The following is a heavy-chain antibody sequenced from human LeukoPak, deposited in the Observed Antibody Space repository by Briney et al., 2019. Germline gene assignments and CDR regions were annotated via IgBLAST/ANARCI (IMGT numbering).Heavy chain of an antibody. CDR2: IYYSGST. CDR1: GGSINSSSYY. Sequence: PSETLSLTCTVSGGSINSSSYYWGWIRQPPGKGLEWIGSIYYSGSTYYNPSLKSRVTISVDTSKNQFSMKLSSVTAADTAVYYCAREDYGGNSRDYFDYWGQGTLVTVSS. D-gene: IGHD4-23*01. V-gene: IGHV4-39*02. CDR3: AREDYGGNSRDYFDY. J-gene: IGHJ4*02.